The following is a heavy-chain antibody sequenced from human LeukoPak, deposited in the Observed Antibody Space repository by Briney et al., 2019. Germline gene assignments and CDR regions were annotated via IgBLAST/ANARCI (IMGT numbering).Heavy chain of an antibody. CDR3: ARRAGAYSHPYDY. Sequence: GGSLRLSCAASGFTFKNYAMSWVRQAPGKGLEWVSAISGSGGSIYYADSVKGRFSISRDNSKNTLYLQMNSLRAEDTAVYYCARRAGAYSHPYDYWGQGTLVTVSS. CDR1: GFTFKNYA. J-gene: IGHJ4*02. D-gene: IGHD4/OR15-4a*01. CDR2: ISGSGGSI. V-gene: IGHV3-23*01.